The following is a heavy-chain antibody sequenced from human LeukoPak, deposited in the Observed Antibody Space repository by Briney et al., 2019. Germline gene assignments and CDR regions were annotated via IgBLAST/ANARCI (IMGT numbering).Heavy chain of an antibody. J-gene: IGHJ4*02. Sequence: GGSLRLSCAASGFTFSDYYMSWIRQAPGKGLEWVPYISSSGSTIYYADSVKARFTITRNNAKNSLYLQMNSLRAEDTAVYYCASRDGYNFRPYWGQGTLVTVSS. CDR3: ASRDGYNFRPY. CDR2: ISSSGSTI. D-gene: IGHD5-24*01. CDR1: GFTFSDYY. V-gene: IGHV3-11*04.